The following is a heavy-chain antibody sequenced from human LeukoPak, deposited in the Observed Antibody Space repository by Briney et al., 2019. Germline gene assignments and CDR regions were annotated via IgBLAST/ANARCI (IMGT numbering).Heavy chain of an antibody. J-gene: IGHJ4*02. CDR3: AKEAARIAVAVN. Sequence: GGSLRLSCAASKFTFSSYSMNWVRQAPGKGLEWVSSISSSSNYIYYADSVKGRFTISRDNSKNTLYLQMNSLRAEDTAVYYCAKEAARIAVAVNWGQGTLVTVSS. D-gene: IGHD6-19*01. CDR2: ISSSSNYI. CDR1: KFTFSSYS. V-gene: IGHV3-21*04.